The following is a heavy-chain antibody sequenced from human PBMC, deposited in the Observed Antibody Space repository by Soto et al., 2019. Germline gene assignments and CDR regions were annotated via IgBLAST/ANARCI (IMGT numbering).Heavy chain of an antibody. V-gene: IGHV4-39*01. CDR3: ARVEGSSSWKDPADWFDP. CDR1: GGSISSSSYY. Sequence: QLQLQESGPGLVKPSETLSLTCTVSGGSISSSSYYWGWIRQPPGKGLEWIGSIYYSGSTYYNPSLKSRVTISVDTSKNQFSLKLSSVTAADTAVYYCARVEGSSSWKDPADWFDPWGQGTLVTVSS. CDR2: IYYSGST. D-gene: IGHD6-13*01. J-gene: IGHJ5*02.